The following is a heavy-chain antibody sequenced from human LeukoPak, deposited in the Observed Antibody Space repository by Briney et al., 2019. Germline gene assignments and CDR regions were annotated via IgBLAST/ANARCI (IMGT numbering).Heavy chain of an antibody. CDR3: ARHLPTYYYDSSGYYPVAFDI. V-gene: IGHV4-59*08. CDR1: LGSISSYY. CDR2: IYYSGST. J-gene: IGHJ3*02. D-gene: IGHD3-22*01. Sequence: SETLSLTCMVSLGSISSYYWSWIRQPPGKGLDGIECIYYSGSTNYNHPLKRRVTISVDTPKNQFSLKLSSVTAADTAVYYCARHLPTYYYDSSGYYPVAFDIWGQGTMVTVSS.